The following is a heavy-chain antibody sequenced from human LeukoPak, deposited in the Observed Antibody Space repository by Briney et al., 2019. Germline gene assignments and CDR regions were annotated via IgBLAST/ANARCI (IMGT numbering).Heavy chain of an antibody. CDR1: GYSINNGYY. CDR3: ARVGPDYYDSSGTLTDFDY. D-gene: IGHD3-22*01. CDR2: LYHDGRT. J-gene: IGHJ4*02. Sequence: PSETLSLTCSVSGYSINNGYYWGWIRQPPGKGLEWIGSLYHDGRTYYNPSLRSRVTISVDTSKNQFSLKLSSVTAADTAVYYCARVGPDYYDSSGTLTDFDYWGQGTLVTVSS. V-gene: IGHV4-38-2*02.